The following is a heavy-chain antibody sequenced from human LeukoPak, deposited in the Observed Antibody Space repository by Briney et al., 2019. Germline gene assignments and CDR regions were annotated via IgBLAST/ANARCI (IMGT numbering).Heavy chain of an antibody. CDR3: ARPPPSGSGWYRVDY. CDR2: ISSSGSTI. D-gene: IGHD6-19*01. Sequence: PGGSLRLSCAASGFTFSDYYMSWIRQAPGKGLEWVSYISSSGSTIYYADSVKGRFTISRDNAKNSLYLQMNSLRAEDTAVYYCARPPPSGSGWYRVDYWGQGTLVTVSS. V-gene: IGHV3-11*01. J-gene: IGHJ4*02. CDR1: GFTFSDYY.